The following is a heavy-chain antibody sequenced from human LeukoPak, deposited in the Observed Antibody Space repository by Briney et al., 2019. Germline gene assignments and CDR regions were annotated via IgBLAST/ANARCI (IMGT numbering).Heavy chain of an antibody. CDR2: INPRGGST. V-gene: IGHV1-46*01. Sequence: ASVKVSCKASGYTFTTYYVHWVRQAPGQGLEWLGMINPRGGSTSYAQRFQARVTMTRDTSTSTVYMELSSLRSEDTAVYYCSRAPDDYGDYFDYWGQGTLVTVSS. D-gene: IGHD4-17*01. CDR3: SRAPDDYGDYFDY. J-gene: IGHJ4*02. CDR1: GYTFTTYY.